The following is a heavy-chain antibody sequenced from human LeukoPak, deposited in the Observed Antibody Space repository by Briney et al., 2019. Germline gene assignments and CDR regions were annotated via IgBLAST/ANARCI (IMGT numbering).Heavy chain of an antibody. J-gene: IGHJ4*02. Sequence: GGSLRLSCAASGFTVSSNYMSWVRQAPGKGLEWVSVIYSGGSTYYADSVKGRFTISRDNAKNSLYLQMNSLRAEDTAVYYCARAPGYRGFLDYWGQGNLVTVSS. V-gene: IGHV3-53*01. CDR3: ARAPGYRGFLDY. D-gene: IGHD5-18*01. CDR1: GFTVSSNY. CDR2: IYSGGST.